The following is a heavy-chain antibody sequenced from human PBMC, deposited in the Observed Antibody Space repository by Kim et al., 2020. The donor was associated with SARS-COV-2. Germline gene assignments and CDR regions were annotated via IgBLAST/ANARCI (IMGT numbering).Heavy chain of an antibody. CDR3: ARHFPGTSLRFLGLFQFVY. Sequence: SETLSLTCAVSGGSISSRGYYWGWIRQPPGKGLEWIGSVYYTGGTYYNPSLKSRVTISVDTSNNQFSLKLSPVTAADTAVIYCARHFPGTSLRFLGLFQFVYGGQGTLLTVST. V-gene: IGHV4-39*01. CDR2: VYYTGGT. CDR1: GGSISSRGYY. J-gene: IGHJ4*02. D-gene: IGHD3-3*01.